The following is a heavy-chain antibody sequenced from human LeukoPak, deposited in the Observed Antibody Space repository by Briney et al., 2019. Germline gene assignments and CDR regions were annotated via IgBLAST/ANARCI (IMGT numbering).Heavy chain of an antibody. Sequence: PGRSLRLSCAASGFTFSTYTMHWVRQAPGKGLEWVAVISYDGSNKYYADSVKGRFTISRDNSKNTLYLQMNSLRAEDTAVYYYARGGRGWYVPLDYWGQGTLVTVSS. CDR2: ISYDGSNK. J-gene: IGHJ4*02. D-gene: IGHD6-19*01. V-gene: IGHV3-30*04. CDR3: ARGGRGWYVPLDY. CDR1: GFTFSTYT.